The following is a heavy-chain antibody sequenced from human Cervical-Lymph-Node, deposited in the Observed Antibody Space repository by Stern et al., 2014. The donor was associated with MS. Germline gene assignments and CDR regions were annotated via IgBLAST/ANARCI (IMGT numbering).Heavy chain of an antibody. CDR3: ARYDAYGDIRSAFDI. J-gene: IGHJ3*02. D-gene: IGHD4-17*01. Sequence: ESGPALVKPTQTLTLTCTFSGFSLTTSGMCVTWIRQPPGKALEWLALIDWDDNKSYSTSLETRLTISKDTSTNQVVLTMTNMDPVDTATYYCARYDAYGDIRSAFDIWGQGTMVTISS. V-gene: IGHV2-70*01. CDR1: GFSLTTSGMC. CDR2: IDWDDNK.